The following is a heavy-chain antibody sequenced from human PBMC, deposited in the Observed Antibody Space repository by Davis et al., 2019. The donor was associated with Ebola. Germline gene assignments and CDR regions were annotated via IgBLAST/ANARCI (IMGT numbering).Heavy chain of an antibody. CDR1: GFTFSSYA. CDR3: AKDWGYMVRGVMVDY. Sequence: GESLKISCAASGFTFSSYAMGWVRQVPGKGLEWVSSIDGGGDATYYADSVKGRFSISRDNSKNTLFLQMNSLRAEDTAVYYCAKDWGYMVRGVMVDYWGQGTLVTVSS. CDR2: IDGGGDAT. D-gene: IGHD3-10*01. J-gene: IGHJ4*02. V-gene: IGHV3-23*01.